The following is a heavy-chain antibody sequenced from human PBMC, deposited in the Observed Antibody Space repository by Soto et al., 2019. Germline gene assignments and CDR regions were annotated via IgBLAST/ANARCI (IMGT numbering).Heavy chain of an antibody. CDR1: GFTFSSYW. V-gene: IGHV3-7*01. CDR3: ARVRQLNSPNFDY. CDR2: IKQDGSEK. Sequence: GSLRLSCAASGFTFSSYWMSWVRQAPGKGLEWVANIKQDGSEKYYVDSVKGRFTISRDNAKNSLYLQMNSLRAEDTAVYYCARVRQLNSPNFDYWGQGTLVTVSS. D-gene: IGHD6-13*01. J-gene: IGHJ4*02.